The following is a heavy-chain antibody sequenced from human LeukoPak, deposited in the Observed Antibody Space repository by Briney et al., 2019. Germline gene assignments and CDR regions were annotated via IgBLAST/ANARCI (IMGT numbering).Heavy chain of an antibody. J-gene: IGHJ4*02. Sequence: PSETLSLTCTVSGGSISSGSYYWSWIRQPAGKGLEWIGRTYTSGSTNYNPSLKSRVTISVDTSKNQFSLKLSSVTAADTAVYYCARELGGFDYWGQGTLVTVSS. V-gene: IGHV4-61*02. D-gene: IGHD3-10*01. CDR2: TYTSGST. CDR3: ARELGGFDY. CDR1: GGSISSGSYY.